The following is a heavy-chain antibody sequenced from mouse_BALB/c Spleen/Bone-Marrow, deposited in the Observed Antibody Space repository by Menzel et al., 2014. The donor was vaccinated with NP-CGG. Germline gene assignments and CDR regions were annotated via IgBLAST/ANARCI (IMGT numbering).Heavy chain of an antibody. V-gene: IGHV5-6-3*01. CDR2: INSNGGST. D-gene: IGHD2-1*01. CDR1: GFTFRNYG. J-gene: IGHJ2*01. Sequence: EVMLVESGGGLVQPGGSLKLSCAASGFTFRNYGMSWVRQTPDKRLELVATINSNGGSTYYPDSVKGRFTISRDAAKNTLYLQMSSLKSEETAMYYCVRGNYGNYVDYFDFWGQGTTLTVSS. CDR3: VRGNYGNYVDYFDF.